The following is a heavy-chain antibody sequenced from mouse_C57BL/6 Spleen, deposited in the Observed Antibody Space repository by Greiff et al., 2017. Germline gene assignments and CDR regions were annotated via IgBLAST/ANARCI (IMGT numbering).Heavy chain of an antibody. D-gene: IGHD1-1*01. J-gene: IGHJ4*01. Sequence: QVQLQQPGAELVKPGASVKLSCKASGYTFTSYWMQWVKQRPGQGLEWIGKIDPSDSYTNYNQKFKGKATLTVDTSSSTAYMQLSSLTSEDSAVYYCARPPVVAKDAMDYWGQGTSVTVSS. V-gene: IGHV1-50*01. CDR3: ARPPVVAKDAMDY. CDR1: GYTFTSYW. CDR2: IDPSDSYT.